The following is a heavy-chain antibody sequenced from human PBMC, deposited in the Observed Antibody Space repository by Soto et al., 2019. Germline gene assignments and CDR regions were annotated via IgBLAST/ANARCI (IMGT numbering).Heavy chain of an antibody. V-gene: IGHV3-23*01. CDR3: AKDRSSSWYGEGFDY. Sequence: WWSLRLSCSASVFTCSSYAMSWVRQAPGKGLEWVSAISGSGGSTYYADSVKGRFTISRDNSKNTLYLQMNSLRAEDTAVYYCAKDRSSSWYGEGFDYWGQGTLVTVSS. J-gene: IGHJ4*02. D-gene: IGHD6-13*01. CDR2: ISGSGGST. CDR1: VFTCSSYA.